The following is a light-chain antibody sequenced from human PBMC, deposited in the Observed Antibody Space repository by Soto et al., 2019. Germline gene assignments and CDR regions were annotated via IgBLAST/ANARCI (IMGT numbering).Light chain of an antibody. J-gene: IGKJ1*01. Sequence: EIVMTQSPATLSVSPGERATLSCRASQSVSTNLAWYQQKPGQAPRLLIYGASARATGIPARFSGSGSGTEFTLTITSLQSEDFALYYCQQYDNWKTFGQGTNVDLK. CDR3: QQYDNWKT. CDR1: QSVSTN. CDR2: GAS. V-gene: IGKV3-15*01.